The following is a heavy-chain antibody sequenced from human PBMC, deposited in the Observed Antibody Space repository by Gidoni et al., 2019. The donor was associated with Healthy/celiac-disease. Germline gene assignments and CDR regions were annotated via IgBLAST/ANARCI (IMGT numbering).Heavy chain of an antibody. D-gene: IGHD6-6*01. J-gene: IGHJ4*02. CDR2: IIPILGIA. CDR1: GGTFSSYT. Sequence: QVQLVQSGAEVKKPGSSVKVSCKASGGTFSSYTISWVRQAPGQGLEWMGRIIPILGIANYEQKFQGRVTITADKSTSTAYMELSSLRSEDTAVYYCARVDGSSSNYYFDYWGQGTLVTVSS. CDR3: ARVDGSSSNYYFDY. V-gene: IGHV1-69*02.